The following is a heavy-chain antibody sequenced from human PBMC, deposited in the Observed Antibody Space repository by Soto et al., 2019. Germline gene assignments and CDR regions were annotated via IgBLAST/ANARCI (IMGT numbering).Heavy chain of an antibody. V-gene: IGHV3-7*03. Sequence: GGSLRLSCAASGFTFSNFWMTWVRQAPGKGLEWVANINQDGSEKYYVDSVKGRFTISRDNAKNSLYLQMNSLRAEDTAVYYCARVGYYDSSGYQLNDYWGQGTLVTVSS. D-gene: IGHD3-22*01. J-gene: IGHJ4*02. CDR3: ARVGYYDSSGYQLNDY. CDR2: INQDGSEK. CDR1: GFTFSNFW.